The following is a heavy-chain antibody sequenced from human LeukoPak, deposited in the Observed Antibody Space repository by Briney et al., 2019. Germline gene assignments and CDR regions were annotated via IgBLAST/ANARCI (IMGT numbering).Heavy chain of an antibody. CDR2: IKKDGSEK. Sequence: PGGSLRLSCAASGFTFSSYWMSWVRQAPGKGLEWVANIKKDGSEKKYVDSVKGRFTISRDNSKNTLYLQMNSLRADDTAVYYCAMKAVPRPRLHDAFDFWGQGTVVSVSS. D-gene: IGHD5-24*01. J-gene: IGHJ3*01. V-gene: IGHV3-7*03. CDR3: AMKAVPRPRLHDAFDF. CDR1: GFTFSSYW.